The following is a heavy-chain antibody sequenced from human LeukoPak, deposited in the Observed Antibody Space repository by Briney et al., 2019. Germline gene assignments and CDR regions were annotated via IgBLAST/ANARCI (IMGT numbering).Heavy chain of an antibody. CDR2: ICDSGRTV. Sequence: GGSLRLSCAASGFAFSDYYMSWLRQAPGKGLEWVAYICDSGRTVYYADSVKGRFTISRDNAKNSVYLQMNNLRAEDTAVYYCARDRLGDYDHSGYYDKWGQATLVTVSS. CDR3: ARDRLGDYDHSGYYDK. CDR1: GFAFSDYY. J-gene: IGHJ4*02. D-gene: IGHD3-22*01. V-gene: IGHV3-11*01.